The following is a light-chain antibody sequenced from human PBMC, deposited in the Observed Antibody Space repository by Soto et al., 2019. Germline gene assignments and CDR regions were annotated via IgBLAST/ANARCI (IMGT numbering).Light chain of an antibody. J-gene: IGLJ3*02. CDR3: QTWSTDIRV. Sequence: QLVLTQPPSASASLGASVKLTCTLSSGHNSYAIAWHQQQPEKGPRYLMKLNSDGIHSKGDGIPDRFSGSSSGAERYLTISSLQSEDEADYYCQTWSTDIRVFGGGTKLTVL. CDR2: LNSDGIH. V-gene: IGLV4-69*01. CDR1: SGHNSYA.